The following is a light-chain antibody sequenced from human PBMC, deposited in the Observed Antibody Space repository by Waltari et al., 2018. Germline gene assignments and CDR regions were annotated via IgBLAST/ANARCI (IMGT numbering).Light chain of an antibody. CDR2: YDS. CDR3: QVWLSSSDHPV. V-gene: IGLV3-21*04. CDR1: NIGSKR. J-gene: IGLJ2*01. Sequence: SYVVTQPPSVSVAPGKTARITCGGNNIGSKRVHWYQPKPGQAPVLVIYYDSDRPSGIPERFSGSNSGNPATLTITRVEAGDEADYYCQVWLSSSDHPVFGGGTKLTVL.